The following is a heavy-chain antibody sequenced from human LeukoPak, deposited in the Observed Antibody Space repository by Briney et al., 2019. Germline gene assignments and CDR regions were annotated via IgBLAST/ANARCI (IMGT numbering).Heavy chain of an antibody. CDR2: ISGSGGST. V-gene: IGHV3-23*01. CDR3: AKRPMKYYDSSGFFDY. CDR1: GFNFSSYA. Sequence: PGGSLRLSCAASGFNFSSYAMSWVRQAPGKGLEWVSAISGSGGSTYYADSVKGRFTISRDNSKNTLYLQMNSLRAEDTAVYYCAKRPMKYYDSSGFFDYWGKGTLVTVSS. D-gene: IGHD3-22*01. J-gene: IGHJ4*02.